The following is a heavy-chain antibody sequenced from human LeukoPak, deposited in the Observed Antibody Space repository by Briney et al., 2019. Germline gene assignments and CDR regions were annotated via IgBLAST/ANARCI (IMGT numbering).Heavy chain of an antibody. CDR3: ARGRAMVRGVIIGWFDP. J-gene: IGHJ5*02. Sequence: ASVKVSCKASGYTFTGYYMHWVRQAPGQGLEWMGWINPNSGGTNYAQKFQGRVTMTRDTSISTAYMELSRLRSDDTAVYYCARGRAMVRGVIIGWFDPWGQGTLVTVSS. CDR1: GYTFTGYY. V-gene: IGHV1-2*02. CDR2: INPNSGGT. D-gene: IGHD3-10*01.